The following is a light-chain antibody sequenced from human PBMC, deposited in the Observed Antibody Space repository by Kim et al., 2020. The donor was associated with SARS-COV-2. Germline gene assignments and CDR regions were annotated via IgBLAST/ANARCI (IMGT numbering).Light chain of an antibody. CDR3: QHSYTTPRT. V-gene: IGKV1-39*01. CDR1: QSISSY. Sequence: ASVGDRVTSTGRASQSISSYLSWYQQKPGKAPKLLIYAASSLQSGVPLRFSGSGSGTEYTLTISSLQPEDFATYYCQHSYTTPRTFGQGTKVDIK. CDR2: AAS. J-gene: IGKJ1*01.